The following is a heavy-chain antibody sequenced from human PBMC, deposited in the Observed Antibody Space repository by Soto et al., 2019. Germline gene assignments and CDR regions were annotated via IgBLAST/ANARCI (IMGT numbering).Heavy chain of an antibody. Sequence: EVQLVESGGGLVQPGGSLKLSCAASGFTFSGSAMHWVRQASGKGLEWVGRIRSKANSYATAYAASVKGRFTISRDDSKNTAYLQMNSLKTEDTAVYYCAFHDYGDYRHDYWGQGTLVTVSS. CDR3: AFHDYGDYRHDY. V-gene: IGHV3-73*01. CDR1: GFTFSGSA. CDR2: IRSKANSYAT. D-gene: IGHD4-17*01. J-gene: IGHJ4*02.